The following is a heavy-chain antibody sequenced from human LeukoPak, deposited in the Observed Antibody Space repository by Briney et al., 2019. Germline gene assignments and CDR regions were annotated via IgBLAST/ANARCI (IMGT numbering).Heavy chain of an antibody. D-gene: IGHD1-14*01. CDR2: ISGSSTTI. CDR3: ARDWEPRGGYYDSFEY. J-gene: IGHJ4*02. Sequence: PGGSLRLSCAASGFTFSSYNMNWVRQAPGKGLEWLSYISGSSTTIHYADSVKGRFTISRDNARNSLYLQMNSLRDEDTAVYYCARDWEPRGGYYDSFEYWGQGTLVTVSS. CDR1: GFTFSSYN. V-gene: IGHV3-48*02.